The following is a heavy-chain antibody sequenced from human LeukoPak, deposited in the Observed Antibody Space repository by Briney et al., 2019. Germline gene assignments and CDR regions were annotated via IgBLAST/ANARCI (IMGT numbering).Heavy chain of an antibody. V-gene: IGHV3-21*01. Sequence: PGGSLRLSCAASGSTFSSYSMNWVRQAPGKGLEWVSSISSSSSNIYYADSVKGRFTISRDNAKNSLYLQMNSLRAEDTAVYYCARSLAVAGKNWFDPWGQGTLVTVSS. CDR2: ISSSSSNI. CDR1: GSTFSSYS. CDR3: ARSLAVAGKNWFDP. D-gene: IGHD6-19*01. J-gene: IGHJ5*02.